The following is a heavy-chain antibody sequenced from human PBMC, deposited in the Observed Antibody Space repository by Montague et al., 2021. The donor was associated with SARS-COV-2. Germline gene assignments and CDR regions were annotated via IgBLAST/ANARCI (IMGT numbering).Heavy chain of an antibody. V-gene: IGHV3-7*01. D-gene: IGHD3-10*01. CDR1: GFTFISYW. CDR2: INQDGSEK. CDR3: ARDRLL. Sequence: SLRLSCAASGFTFISYWMSWVRQAPGKGLEWVANINQDGSEKSYVDSVKGRFTISRDNAKNSLYLQMNSLRAEDTAVYYCARDRLLGGQGTQVTVSS. J-gene: IGHJ4*02.